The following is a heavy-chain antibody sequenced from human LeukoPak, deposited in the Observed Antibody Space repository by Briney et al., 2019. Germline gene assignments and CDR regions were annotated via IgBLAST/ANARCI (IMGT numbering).Heavy chain of an antibody. J-gene: IGHJ4*02. V-gene: IGHV1-46*01. D-gene: IGHD3-3*01. CDR1: GYTFTGYY. Sequence: GASVKVSCKASGYTFTGYYMHWVRQAPGQGLEWMGIINPRGDSSGKSRSYAQKFQGRVTMTRDMSTSTVYMELSSLRSDDTAVYYCARAGRRLFGVLIPLSFDYWGQGTPVTVSS. CDR2: INPRGDSSGKSR. CDR3: ARAGRRLFGVLIPLSFDY.